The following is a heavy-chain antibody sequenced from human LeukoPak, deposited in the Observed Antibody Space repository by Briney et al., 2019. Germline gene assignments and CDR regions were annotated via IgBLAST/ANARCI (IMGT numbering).Heavy chain of an antibody. D-gene: IGHD3-3*01. CDR1: GGSFSGYY. CDR2: INHSGST. J-gene: IGHJ4*02. V-gene: IGHV4-34*01. Sequence: SETLSLTCAVYGGSFSGYYWSWIRQPPGKGLEWIGEINHSGSTNYNPSLKSRVTISVDTSKNQFFLKLSSVTAADTAAYYCARAPPYYDFWSGYYTGSHYYFDYWGQGTLVTVSS. CDR3: ARAPPYYDFWSGYYTGSHYYFDY.